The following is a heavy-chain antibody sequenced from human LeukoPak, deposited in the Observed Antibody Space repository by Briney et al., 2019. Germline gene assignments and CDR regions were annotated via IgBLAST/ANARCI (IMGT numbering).Heavy chain of an antibody. D-gene: IGHD3-22*01. Sequence: GGSLRLSCTASGFTFGDYAMNWVRQAPGKGLEWVATMKQDESEKFYVDSVKGRFTISRDNAKNSLFLQMNSLRVEDTAVYYCVRHYYDTSSLDYWGQGTLVTVSS. CDR2: MKQDESEK. V-gene: IGHV3-7*05. J-gene: IGHJ4*02. CDR3: VRHYYDTSSLDY. CDR1: GFTFGDYA.